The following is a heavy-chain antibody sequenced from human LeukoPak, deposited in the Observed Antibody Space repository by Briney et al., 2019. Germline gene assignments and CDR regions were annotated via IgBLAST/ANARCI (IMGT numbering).Heavy chain of an antibody. D-gene: IGHD2-2*01. J-gene: IGHJ4*02. CDR1: GFTFSSYA. Sequence: PGGSLRLSCAASGFTFSSYAMHWVRQAPGKGLEWVAVISYDGSNKYYADSVKGRFTISRDNSKNTLYLQMNSLRAEDTAVYYCARGGRGYQLIWGYYFDYWGQGTLVTVSS. CDR3: ARGGRGYQLIWGYYFDY. CDR2: ISYDGSNK. V-gene: IGHV3-30*14.